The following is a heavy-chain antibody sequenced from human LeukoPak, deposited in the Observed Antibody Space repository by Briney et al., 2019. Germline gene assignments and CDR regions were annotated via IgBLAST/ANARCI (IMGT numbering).Heavy chain of an antibody. CDR3: ARAVTVVTRGGLVFDY. J-gene: IGHJ4*02. D-gene: IGHD2-21*02. CDR1: GLIFSNAR. CDR2: ISSSSNTI. V-gene: IGHV3-48*02. Sequence: PGGSLRLSCAASGLIFSNARMTWVRQAPGKGLEWVSYISSSSNTIYYADSVKGRFTISRDNAKNSLFLQMNSLRDEDTSVYYCARAVTVVTRGGLVFDYWGQGTLVTVSS.